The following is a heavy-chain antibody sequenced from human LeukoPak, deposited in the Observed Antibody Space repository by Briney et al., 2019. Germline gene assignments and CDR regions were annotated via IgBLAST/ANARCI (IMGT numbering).Heavy chain of an antibody. CDR2: IYYSGGT. CDR3: ARATTVANPAY. Sequence: PSETLSLTCTVSGGSISSSSYYWGWIRQPPGKGLEWIGSIYYSGGTYYNPSLKSRVTISVDTSKNQFSLKLSSVTAADTAVYYCARATTVANPAYWGQGTLVTVSS. V-gene: IGHV4-39*01. J-gene: IGHJ4*02. CDR1: GGSISSSSYY. D-gene: IGHD4-17*01.